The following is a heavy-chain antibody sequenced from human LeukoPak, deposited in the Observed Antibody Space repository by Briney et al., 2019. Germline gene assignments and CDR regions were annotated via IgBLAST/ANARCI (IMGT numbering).Heavy chain of an antibody. J-gene: IGHJ4*02. V-gene: IGHV4-4*09. CDR3: ARLGIEYSSSSLTD. D-gene: IGHD6-6*01. CDR1: GGSVSSYY. Sequence: SETLSLTCTVSGGSVSSYYWSWIRQPPGKGLEWIGYIYTSGSTNCNPSLKSRVTISVDTSKNQFSLKLSSVTAADTAVYYCARLGIEYSSSSLTDWGQGTLVTVSS. CDR2: IYTSGST.